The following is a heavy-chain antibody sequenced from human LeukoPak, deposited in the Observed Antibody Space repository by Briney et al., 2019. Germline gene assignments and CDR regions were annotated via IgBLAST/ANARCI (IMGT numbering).Heavy chain of an antibody. D-gene: IGHD5-24*01. CDR2: INPSGGST. CDR1: GYTFTSYY. V-gene: IGHV1-46*01. CDR3: ARDKGDGYNSRVGGYFDY. Sequence: ASVKVSCKASGYTFTSYYMHWVRQAPGQELEWMGIINPSGGSTSYAQKFQGRVTMTRDTSTSTVYMELSSLRSEDTAVYYCARDKGDGYNSRVGGYFDYWGQGTLVTVSS. J-gene: IGHJ4*02.